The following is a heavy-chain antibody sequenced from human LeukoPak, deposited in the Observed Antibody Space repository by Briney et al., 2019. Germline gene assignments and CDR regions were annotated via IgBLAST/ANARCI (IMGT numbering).Heavy chain of an antibody. D-gene: IGHD2-21*02. Sequence: SETLSLTCTVSGGSISSGSYYWSWIRQPAGKGLEWIGRIYTSGSTNYNPSLKSRVTISVDTSKNQFSPKLSSVTAADTAVYYCARDGHCGGDCLDAFDIWGQGTMVTVSS. CDR1: GGSISSGSYY. CDR3: ARDGHCGGDCLDAFDI. J-gene: IGHJ3*02. CDR2: IYTSGST. V-gene: IGHV4-61*02.